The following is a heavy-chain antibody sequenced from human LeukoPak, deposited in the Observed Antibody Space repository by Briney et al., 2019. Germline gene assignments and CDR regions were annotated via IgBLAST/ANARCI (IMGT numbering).Heavy chain of an antibody. CDR3: ARLYCSGGSCYQTINWFDP. Sequence: ASVKVSCKASVYTFTGYYMHWVRQAPGQGLEWMGWINSNSGSTNYAQKFQGRVTMTRDTSISTAYMELSRLRSDDTAVYYCARLYCSGGSCYQTINWFDPWGQGTLVTVSS. J-gene: IGHJ5*02. CDR2: INSNSGST. D-gene: IGHD2-15*01. V-gene: IGHV1-2*02. CDR1: VYTFTGYY.